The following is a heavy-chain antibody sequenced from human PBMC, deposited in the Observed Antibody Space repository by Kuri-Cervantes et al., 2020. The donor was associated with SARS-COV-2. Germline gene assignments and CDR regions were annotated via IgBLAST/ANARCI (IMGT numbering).Heavy chain of an antibody. D-gene: IGHD2-2*01. Sequence: ASVKVSCKASGYTFTTYNITWVRQAPGQGLEWMGWISAYNGNTNYAQKIQGRVTMTTDTSTNTAYMELRSLRSDDTAVYYCARDPNVNAHATEGYWLEPWGQGTLVTVSS. J-gene: IGHJ5*02. CDR3: ARDPNVNAHATEGYWLEP. V-gene: IGHV1-18*01. CDR1: GYTFTTYN. CDR2: ISAYNGNT.